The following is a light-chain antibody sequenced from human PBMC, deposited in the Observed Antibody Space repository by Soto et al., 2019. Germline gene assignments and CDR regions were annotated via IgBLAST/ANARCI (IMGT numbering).Light chain of an antibody. CDR2: EAS. CDR1: NSDVGSHNF. J-gene: IGLJ3*02. V-gene: IGLV2-14*02. CDR3: SSYAGSNLWV. Sequence: QSALTQPASVSGSPGQSITISCTGTNSDVGSHNFVSWYQQYPGKAPKLLIYEASKRPSGLSNRFSGSKSGNTASLTISGLQVEDEADYYCSSYAGSNLWVFGGGTKVTVL.